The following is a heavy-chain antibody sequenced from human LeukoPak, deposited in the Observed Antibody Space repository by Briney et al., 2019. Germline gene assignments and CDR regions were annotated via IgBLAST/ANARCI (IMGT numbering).Heavy chain of an antibody. CDR2: IRYDGTNK. V-gene: IGHV3-30*02. J-gene: IGHJ4*02. D-gene: IGHD5-18*01. Sequence: GGSLRLSCAASGFTVSSNYMSWVRQAPGKGLEWVAFIRYDGTNKYYADSVKGRFTISRDNSKNTLYLQMNSLRAEDTAIYYCAKGRGYSYGSDYWGQGTLVTVSS. CDR3: AKGRGYSYGSDY. CDR1: GFTVSSNY.